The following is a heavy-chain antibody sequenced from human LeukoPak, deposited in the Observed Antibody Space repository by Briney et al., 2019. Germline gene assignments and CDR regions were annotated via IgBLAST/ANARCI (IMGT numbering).Heavy chain of an antibody. CDR1: GGSISSYY. Sequence: PSETLSLTCTVSGGSISSYYWGWIRQPPGKGLEWIGSIYNSGTTYYSPSLKSRVTISVDTSKNQFSLKMSSVTAADTAVYYCARGLRSDYWGQGTLVTVSS. CDR2: IYNSGTT. V-gene: IGHV4-39*01. CDR3: ARGLRSDY. J-gene: IGHJ4*02.